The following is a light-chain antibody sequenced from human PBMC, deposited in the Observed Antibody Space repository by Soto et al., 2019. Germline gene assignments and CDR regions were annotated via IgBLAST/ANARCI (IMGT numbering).Light chain of an antibody. V-gene: IGLV2-8*01. J-gene: IGLJ2*01. CDR2: EVT. CDR3: SSYAGSHNLI. Sequence: QSALTQPPSASGSPGQSVTISCTGTSSDVGGYNYVSRYQQHPGKAPKLMIYEVTKRPSGVPDRFSGSKSGNTASLTVSGLQAEDEADYYCSSYAGSHNLIFGGGTKLTVL. CDR1: SSDVGGYNY.